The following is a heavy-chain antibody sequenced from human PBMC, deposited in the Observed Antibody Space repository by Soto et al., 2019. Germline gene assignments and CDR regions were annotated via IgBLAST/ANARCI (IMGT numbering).Heavy chain of an antibody. CDR3: ARDIAAAGTWSFLDY. V-gene: IGHV1-69*04. CDR1: GGTFSSYT. Sequence: SVKVSCKASGGTFSSYTISWVRQAPGQGLEWMGRIIPILGIANYAQKFQGRVTITADKSTSTAYMELSSLRSEDTAVYYCARDIAAAGTWSFLDYWGQGTLVTVPQ. CDR2: IIPILGIA. D-gene: IGHD6-13*01. J-gene: IGHJ4*02.